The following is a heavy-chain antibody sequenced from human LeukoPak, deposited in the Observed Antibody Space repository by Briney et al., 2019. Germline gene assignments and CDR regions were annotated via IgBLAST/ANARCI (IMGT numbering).Heavy chain of an antibody. V-gene: IGHV3-23*01. J-gene: IGHJ4*02. D-gene: IGHD1-26*01. CDR1: GFSFSTFV. CDR2: ITGRGDNI. CDR3: AKENPVGGTNYFDY. Sequence: GGSLRLSCAASGFSFSTFVMHWVRQAPGKGLEWVSAITGRGDNIYYADSVKGRFTISRDNSKNTLFLQMNSLTVEDTAVYYCAKENPVGGTNYFDYWGQGTLVTVSS.